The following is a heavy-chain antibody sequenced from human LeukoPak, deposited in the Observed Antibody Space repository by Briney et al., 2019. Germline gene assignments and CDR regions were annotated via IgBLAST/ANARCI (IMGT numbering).Heavy chain of an antibody. V-gene: IGHV3-11*01. CDR3: ARGGAHGMDV. CDR2: ISGVASDI. Sequence: GGSLRLSCAASGFTFSDYYMTWIRQAPGKGLEWVSYISGVASDIHYADSVKGRFTISRDNAKNSAYLQMNSLRAEDTAVYYCARGGAHGMDVWGQGTTVTVSS. D-gene: IGHD1-26*01. J-gene: IGHJ6*02. CDR1: GFTFSDYY.